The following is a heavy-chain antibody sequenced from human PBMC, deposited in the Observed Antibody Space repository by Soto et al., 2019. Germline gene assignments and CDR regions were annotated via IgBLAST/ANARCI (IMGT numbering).Heavy chain of an antibody. CDR1: GFTFRNVW. J-gene: IGHJ4*02. Sequence: EVQLVESGGGLVQPGESLRVSCAASGFTFRNVWMGWVRQAPGKGLEWVGRIKSKTDAETPDYAAPVKGRFTISRDDSKNTLYLQMNSLRAEDTAVYYCATDPLDSWGQGTLVTVSS. CDR2: IKSKTDAETP. CDR3: ATDPLDS. V-gene: IGHV3-15*01.